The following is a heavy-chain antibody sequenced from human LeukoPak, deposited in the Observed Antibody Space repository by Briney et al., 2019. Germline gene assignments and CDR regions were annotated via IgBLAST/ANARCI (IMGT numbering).Heavy chain of an antibody. CDR2: IYTSGST. CDR1: GGSISSYY. CDR3: ARVMGIAARPDGDAFDI. J-gene: IGHJ3*02. Sequence: SETLSLTCTVSGGSISSYYWSWIRQPAGKGLEWIGRIYTSGSTNYNPSLKSRVTISVDTSKNQFSLKLSSVTAADTAVYYCARVMGIAARPDGDAFDIWGQGTMVTVSS. V-gene: IGHV4-4*07. D-gene: IGHD6-6*01.